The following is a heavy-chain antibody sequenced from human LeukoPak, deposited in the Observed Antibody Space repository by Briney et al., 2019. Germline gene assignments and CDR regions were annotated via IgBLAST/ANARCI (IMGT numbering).Heavy chain of an antibody. CDR3: ARFGVDYDMDV. CDR1: GGSISGHY. V-gene: IGHV4-59*11. Sequence: SETLSLTCSVSGGSISGHYWTWIRQPPGKGLEWIGQIHYTGKPDYNPSLKSRITISVDTSKNQVSLQLSSVTAADSAIYYCARFGVDYDMDVWGHGTTVTVFS. CDR2: IHYTGKP. J-gene: IGHJ6*02. D-gene: IGHD3-16*01.